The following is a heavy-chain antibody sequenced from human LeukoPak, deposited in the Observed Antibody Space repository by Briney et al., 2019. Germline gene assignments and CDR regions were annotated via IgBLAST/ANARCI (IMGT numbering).Heavy chain of an antibody. CDR2: RNPNSGDT. J-gene: IGHJ4*02. D-gene: IGHD3-10*01. CDR1: GYTFTRYD. V-gene: IGHV1-8*01. Sequence: ASVKVSCKASGYTFTRYDINWVRQATGQGLEWMGWRNPNSGDTGYAQKFQGRITMTRIPSISTAYMELSSLRSEDTAVYYCARNVRDTGSFDYWGQGILVTVSS. CDR3: ARNVRDTGSFDY.